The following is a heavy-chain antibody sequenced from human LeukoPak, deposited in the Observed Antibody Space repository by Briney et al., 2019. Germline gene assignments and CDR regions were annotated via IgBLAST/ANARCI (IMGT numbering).Heavy chain of an antibody. D-gene: IGHD5-18*01. CDR3: ARGWIQLWSPTIFNWFDP. J-gene: IGHJ5*02. CDR2: IYYSGST. CDR1: GGSISSYY. V-gene: IGHV4-59*01. Sequence: SETLSLTCTVSGGSISSYYWSWLRQPPGKGLEWIGYIYYSGSTNYNPSLKSRVTISVDTSKNQFSLKLSSVTAADTAVYYCARGWIQLWSPTIFNWFDPWGQGTLVTVSS.